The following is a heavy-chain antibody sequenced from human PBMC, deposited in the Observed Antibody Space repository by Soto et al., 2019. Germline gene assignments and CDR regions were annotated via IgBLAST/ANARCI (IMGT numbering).Heavy chain of an antibody. CDR3: ARDIVWGPVFFYYYGSGRAPDDF. CDR2: FSYSGTT. D-gene: IGHD3-22*01. Sequence: PEDRCDRKTGSGGFTNPELYFVGRIRQHKGKGLEWIGTFSYSGTTYYNPSLESRLTISVDTSRTQFSLKLSSVTAADTAEYYCARDIVWGPVFFYYYGSGRAPDDFWGQRTLVPVSS. V-gene: IGHV4-39*02. CDR1: GGFTNPELYF. J-gene: IGHJ1*01.